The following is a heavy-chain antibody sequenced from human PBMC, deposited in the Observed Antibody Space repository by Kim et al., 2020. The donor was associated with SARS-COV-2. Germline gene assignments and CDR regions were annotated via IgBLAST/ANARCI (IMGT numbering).Heavy chain of an antibody. J-gene: IGHJ4*02. CDR2: ISGSGGST. D-gene: IGHD3-10*01. CDR3: AKDGAITMVRGVTYLDY. Sequence: GGSLRLSCAASGFTFSSYAMSWVRQAPGKGLEWVSAISGSGGSTYYADSVKGRFTISRDNSKNTLYLQMNSLRAEDTAVYYCAKDGAITMVRGVTYLDYWGQGTLVTVSS. V-gene: IGHV3-23*01. CDR1: GFTFSSYA.